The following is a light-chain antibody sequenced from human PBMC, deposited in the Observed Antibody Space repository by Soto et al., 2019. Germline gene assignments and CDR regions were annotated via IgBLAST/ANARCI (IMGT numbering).Light chain of an antibody. CDR2: LGS. V-gene: IGKV2-28*01. CDR3: MQALQTSIT. CDR1: QSLLHSNGYNF. Sequence: DVVMTQSPLSLPVTPGEPASISCRSSQSLLHSNGYNFLDWYLQKPGQSLQLLIYLGSNRASGVPDRFSGSGSGTDFTLNISRVEAEDVEVYYCMQALQTSITFAQGTRLE. J-gene: IGKJ5*01.